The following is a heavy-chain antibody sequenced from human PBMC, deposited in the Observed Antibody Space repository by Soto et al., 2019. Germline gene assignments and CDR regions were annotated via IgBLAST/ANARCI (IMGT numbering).Heavy chain of an antibody. D-gene: IGHD2-15*01. CDR1: GGSISGYY. Sequence: PSETLSLTCTVSGGSISGYYWTWIRQSPGRGLEWIAYIYYDGTTKYNPSLKSRVAISLDTSKNQFSLRLSSVTAADTAIYYCARGGENIVLVITATSEDAGPYYFDIWGQGNLVTVSS. CDR2: IYYDGTT. V-gene: IGHV4-59*01. CDR3: ARGGENIVLVITATSEDAGPYYFDI. J-gene: IGHJ4*02.